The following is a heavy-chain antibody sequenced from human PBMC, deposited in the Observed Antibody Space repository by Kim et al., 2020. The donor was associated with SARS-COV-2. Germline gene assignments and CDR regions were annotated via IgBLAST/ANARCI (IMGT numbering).Heavy chain of an antibody. V-gene: IGHV3-64*01. CDR1: GFTFSSYA. CDR2: ISSICVST. J-gene: IGHJ6*02. CDR3: AGSYYDILTGPRGYGMDV. Sequence: GGSLRLSCAASGFTFSSYAMHWVRQAPGKGLEYVSAISSICVSTYYAYSVKGRFTISRDNSKNTLYLQMASLRAEDMAVYYCAGSYYDILTGPRGYGMDVWGQGTTVTVSS. D-gene: IGHD3-9*01.